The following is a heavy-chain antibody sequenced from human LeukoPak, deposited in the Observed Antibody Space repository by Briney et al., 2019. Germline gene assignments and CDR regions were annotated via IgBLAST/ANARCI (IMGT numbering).Heavy chain of an antibody. CDR2: ISPYNGNT. V-gene: IGHV1-18*01. Sequence: ASVKVSCKASGYTFTRYGLSWVRQAPGQGLEWMGWISPYNGNTNYAQKFQGRVIMTTDTSTNTAYMELGRLRSDDTAVYYCARNKATAGTGGDNYNMDVWGKGTTVTISS. D-gene: IGHD6-13*01. CDR1: GYTFTRYG. CDR3: ARNKATAGTGGDNYNMDV. J-gene: IGHJ6*03.